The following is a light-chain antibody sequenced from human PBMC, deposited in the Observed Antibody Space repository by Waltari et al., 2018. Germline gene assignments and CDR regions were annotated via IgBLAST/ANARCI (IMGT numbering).Light chain of an antibody. Sequence: QSVLAQPPSASGTPGQRVTISCSGGSSTIGSNNVFWYQEVPGTTPKLLIYRNNQRPSVVPDRFAGSKSGTSASLAISGLRSEDEADYYCATWDDSVSGVVFGGGTKLTVL. CDR2: RNN. CDR3: ATWDDSVSGVV. V-gene: IGLV1-47*01. J-gene: IGLJ2*01. CDR1: SSTIGSNN.